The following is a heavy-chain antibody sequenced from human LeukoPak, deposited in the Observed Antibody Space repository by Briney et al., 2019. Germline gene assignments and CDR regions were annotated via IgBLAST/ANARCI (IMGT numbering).Heavy chain of an antibody. J-gene: IGHJ3*02. Sequence: PSQTLSLTCTVSGGSIISNRHYWSWIRQPAGKGLEWIRHIYSSGNTKYNPSLKSRLTMSIDSSKNQFSLILTSVTAADTAVYYCARVALITIHENDAFDIWGQGTVVTVSS. D-gene: IGHD3-3*01. CDR2: IYSSGNT. CDR1: GGSIISNRHY. V-gene: IGHV4-61*09. CDR3: ARVALITIHENDAFDI.